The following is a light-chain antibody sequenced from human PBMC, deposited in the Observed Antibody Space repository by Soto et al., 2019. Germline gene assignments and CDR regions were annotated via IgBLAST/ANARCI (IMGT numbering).Light chain of an antibody. CDR2: GAS. CDR1: QTVSSNF. CDR3: QQYASRPWT. Sequence: IVLTQSPGTLSLSPGERATLSCRASQTVSSNFLAWYQEKPGQGPRLLLYGASSRATGIPDRFDGSGSGTDFTLTISRLESEDFAVYYCQQYASRPWTFGQGTKVDIK. V-gene: IGKV3-20*01. J-gene: IGKJ1*01.